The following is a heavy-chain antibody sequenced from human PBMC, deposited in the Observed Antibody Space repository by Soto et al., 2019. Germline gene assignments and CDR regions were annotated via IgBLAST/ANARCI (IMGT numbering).Heavy chain of an antibody. V-gene: IGHV4-34*01. CDR3: ARLPRRIAAAGNRLTNWFDP. Sequence: SETLSLTCAVYGGSFSGYYWSWIRQPPGKGLEWIGEINHSGSTNYNPSLKSRVTISVDTSKNQFSLKLSSVTAADTAVYYCARLPRRIAAAGNRLTNWFDPWGQGTLVTVSS. CDR2: INHSGST. J-gene: IGHJ5*02. CDR1: GGSFSGYY. D-gene: IGHD6-13*01.